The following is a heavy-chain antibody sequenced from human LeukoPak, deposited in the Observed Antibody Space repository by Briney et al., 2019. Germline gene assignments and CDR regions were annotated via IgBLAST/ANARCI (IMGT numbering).Heavy chain of an antibody. Sequence: GGSLRLSCAASGFTFSSNAMSWVRRAPGPGVESVSTTRGITYYANSVKGRFTISRDNSKNTLYMQMNSLRAEDTAVYYCAKERVTVVRGVFFTPAPDDWGQGTLVTVSS. CDR1: GFTFSSNA. J-gene: IGHJ4*02. V-gene: IGHV3-23*01. D-gene: IGHD3-10*01. CDR3: AKERVTVVRGVFFTPAPDD. CDR2: TRGIT.